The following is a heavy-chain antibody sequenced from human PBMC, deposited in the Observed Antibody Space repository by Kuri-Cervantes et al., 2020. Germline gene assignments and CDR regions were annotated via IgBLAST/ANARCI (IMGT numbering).Heavy chain of an antibody. Sequence: GSLRLSCAASGFTFSDYYMHWVRQAPGKGLEWVSYISGSDTTTYYVDSVKGRFTISRDNARDSLYLQMDSLRVGDTAIYYCARAAAAGISGWFDPWGQGTLVTVSS. CDR3: ARAAAAGISGWFDP. CDR1: GFTFSDYY. D-gene: IGHD6-13*01. J-gene: IGHJ5*02. CDR2: ISGSDTTT. V-gene: IGHV3-11*01.